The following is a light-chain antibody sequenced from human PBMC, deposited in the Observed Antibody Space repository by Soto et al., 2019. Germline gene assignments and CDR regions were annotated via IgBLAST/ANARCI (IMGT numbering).Light chain of an antibody. J-gene: IGKJ5*01. CDR3: QQYYTYAT. Sequence: AIRMTQSPSSLSASTGDRVTITFRASQGISSYLAWYQQKPGRAPKPLIFDASTLRTGVPSRFSGSGSGSEFNFTITGLQPDDFATYFCQQYYTYATFGHGTRLEI. V-gene: IGKV1-8*01. CDR1: QGISSY. CDR2: DAS.